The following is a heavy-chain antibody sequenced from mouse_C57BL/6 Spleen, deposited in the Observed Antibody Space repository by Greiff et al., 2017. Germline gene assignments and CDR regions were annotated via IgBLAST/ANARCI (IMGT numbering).Heavy chain of an antibody. V-gene: IGHV1-69*01. J-gene: IGHJ4*01. CDR2: IDPSDSYT. Sequence: QVQLQQPGAELVMPGASVKLSCKASGYTFTSYWMHWVKQRPGQGLEWIGEIDPSDSYTNYNQKFKGKSTLTVDKSSSTAYMQLSSLTSEDSAVYYCATLYYGSSYDYAMDYWGQGTSVTVSS. CDR3: ATLYYGSSYDYAMDY. D-gene: IGHD1-1*01. CDR1: GYTFTSYW.